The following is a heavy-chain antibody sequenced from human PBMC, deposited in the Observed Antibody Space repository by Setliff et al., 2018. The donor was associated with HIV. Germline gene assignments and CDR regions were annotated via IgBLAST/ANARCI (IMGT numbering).Heavy chain of an antibody. D-gene: IGHD3-10*01. Sequence: GSLRLSCAASGFTFSSYWMHWVRQAPGQGLVWVSRISSDATRRTYADSVKGRFTISRDNSKNTLYLQMNSLRAEDTAVYYCARSVIGYYYYGMDVWGQGTLVTVSS. CDR2: ISSDATRR. V-gene: IGHV3-74*03. CDR1: GFTFSSYW. J-gene: IGHJ6*02. CDR3: ARSVIGYYYYGMDV.